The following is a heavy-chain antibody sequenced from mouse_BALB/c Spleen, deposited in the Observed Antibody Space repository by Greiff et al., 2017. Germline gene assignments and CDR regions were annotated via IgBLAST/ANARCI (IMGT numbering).Heavy chain of an antibody. CDR3: ARKGPYEYDDEVDAMDY. V-gene: IGHV4-1*02. J-gene: IGHJ4*01. CDR1: GFDFSRYW. Sequence: EVKLMESGGGLVQPGGSLKLSCAASGFDFSRYWMSWVRQAPGKGLEWIGEINPDSSTINYTPSLKDKFIISRDNAKNTLYLQMSKVRSEDTALYYCARKGPYEYDDEVDAMDYWGQGTSVTVSS. CDR2: INPDSSTI. D-gene: IGHD2-4*01.